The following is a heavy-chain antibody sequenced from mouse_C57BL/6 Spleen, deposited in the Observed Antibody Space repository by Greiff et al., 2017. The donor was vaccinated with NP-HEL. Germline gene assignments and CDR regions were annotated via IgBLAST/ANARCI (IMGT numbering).Heavy chain of an antibody. J-gene: IGHJ2*01. V-gene: IGHV5-6*02. D-gene: IGHD2-3*01. CDR1: GFTFSSYG. CDR3: ARHLDGYSFFDD. Sequence: DVMLVESGGDLVKPGGSLKLSCAASGFTFSSYGMSWVRQTPDKRLEWVATISSGGSYTYYPDSVKGRFTISRDNAKNTLYLQMSSRKSEDTAMYYCARHLDGYSFFDDWGQGTTLTVSS. CDR2: ISSGGSYT.